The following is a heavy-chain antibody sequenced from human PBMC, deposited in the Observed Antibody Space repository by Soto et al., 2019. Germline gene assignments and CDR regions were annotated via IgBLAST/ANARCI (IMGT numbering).Heavy chain of an antibody. Sequence: SETLSLTCTVSSGSISSYYWSWIRQPPGKGLEWIGFIYHTGSTSYNPSLKSRVTMSVDTSKNQFSMKLNSVTTADTAVYYCARHGRGEGYNSWLDPRGQGTLVTVSS. J-gene: IGHJ5*02. D-gene: IGHD3-10*01. CDR1: SGSISSYY. CDR2: IYHTGST. V-gene: IGHV4-59*08. CDR3: ARHGRGEGYNSWLDP.